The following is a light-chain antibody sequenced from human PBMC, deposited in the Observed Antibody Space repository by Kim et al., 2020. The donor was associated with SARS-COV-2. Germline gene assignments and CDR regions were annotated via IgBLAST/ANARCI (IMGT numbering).Light chain of an antibody. Sequence: FTISCTRTSSDVGGYNYVSWYQQHPGKAPKLMIYDVTNRPSGVSNRFSGSKSGNTASLTISGLQAEDEADYFCGSYSGSSTLHVVFGGGTQLTVL. CDR3: GSYSGSSTLHVV. J-gene: IGLJ2*01. CDR2: DVT. CDR1: SSDVGGYNY. V-gene: IGLV2-14*03.